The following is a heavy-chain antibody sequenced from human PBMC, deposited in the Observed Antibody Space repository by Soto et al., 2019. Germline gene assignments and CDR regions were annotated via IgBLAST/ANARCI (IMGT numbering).Heavy chain of an antibody. J-gene: IGHJ3*02. Sequence: VEALKISWKGSGYSFTSYWIGWVRQMPGKGLEWMGIIYPGDSDTRYSPSFQGQVTIAADKSSSTAYLQWSSLEASYTAMDDCARARSDYHYDGFGIWREGTRVNGSS. D-gene: IGHD4-17*01. CDR3: ARARSDYHYDGFGI. CDR2: IYPGDSDT. V-gene: IGHV5-51*01. CDR1: GYSFTSYW.